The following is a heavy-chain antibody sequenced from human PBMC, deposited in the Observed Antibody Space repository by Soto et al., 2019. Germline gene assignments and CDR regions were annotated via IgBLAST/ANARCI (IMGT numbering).Heavy chain of an antibody. CDR3: AHTGPYEATIVEGVGIFAP. V-gene: IGHV2-5*01. Sequence: QITLKESGPTLVKPTQTLTLTCTFSGFSLSTSGVGVGWIRQPPGKALEWLALIYWNDDKRYSPSLKSRLTINKDTSKNQVVLTMTNMDPVDTATYYCAHTGPYEATIVEGVGIFAPWGQGTLVTVSS. CDR1: GFSLSTSGVG. D-gene: IGHD5-12*01. J-gene: IGHJ4*02. CDR2: IYWNDDK.